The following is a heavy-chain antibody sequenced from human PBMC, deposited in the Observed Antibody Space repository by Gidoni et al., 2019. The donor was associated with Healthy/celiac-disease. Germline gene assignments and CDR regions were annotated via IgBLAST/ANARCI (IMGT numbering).Heavy chain of an antibody. CDR3: ARDEGLWSRRGYGMDV. Sequence: EVQLVESGGGLVQPGGSLRLSCAASGFTFSSYEMNWVRQAPGKGLEWVSYISSSGSTIYYADSVKGRFTISRDNAKNSLYLQMNSLRAEDTAVYYCARDEGLWSRRGYGMDVWGQGTTVTVSS. CDR2: ISSSGSTI. D-gene: IGHD3-10*01. CDR1: GFTFSSYE. V-gene: IGHV3-48*03. J-gene: IGHJ6*02.